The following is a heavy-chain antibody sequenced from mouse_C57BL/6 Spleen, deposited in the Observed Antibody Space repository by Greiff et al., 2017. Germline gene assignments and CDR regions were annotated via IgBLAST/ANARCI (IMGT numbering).Heavy chain of an antibody. CDR1: GYSITSGYY. D-gene: IGHD3-1*01. V-gene: IGHV3-6*01. J-gene: IGHJ2*01. CDR2: ISYDGSN. CDR3: AREGRGAFDY. Sequence: EVKLMESGPGLVKPSQSLSLTCSVTGYSITSGYYWNWIRQFPGNKLEWMGYISYDGSNNYNPSLKNRISITRDTSKNQFFLKLNSVTTEDTATYYCAREGRGAFDYWGQGTTLTVSS.